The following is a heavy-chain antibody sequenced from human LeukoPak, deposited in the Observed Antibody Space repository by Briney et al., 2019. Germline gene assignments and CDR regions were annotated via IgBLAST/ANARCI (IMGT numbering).Heavy chain of an antibody. Sequence: NPGGSLRLSCAASGFTFSSYSMNWVRQAPGKGLEWVSSISSSSSYIYYADSVKGRFTISRDNAKNSLYLQMNSLRAEDTAVYYCARVRPRTSSWTPFDYWGQGTLVTVSS. CDR2: ISSSSSYI. CDR1: GFTFSSYS. J-gene: IGHJ4*02. CDR3: ARVRPRTSSWTPFDY. D-gene: IGHD6-13*01. V-gene: IGHV3-21*01.